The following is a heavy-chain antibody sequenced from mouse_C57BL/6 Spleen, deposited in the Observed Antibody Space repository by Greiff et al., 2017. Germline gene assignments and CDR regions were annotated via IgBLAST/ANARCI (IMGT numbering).Heavy chain of an antibody. CDR3: ARAIYDAFYAMDD. V-gene: IGHV5-17*01. D-gene: IGHD2-3*01. CDR2: ISSGSSTI. CDR1: GFTFSDYG. Sequence: DVTLVESGGGLVKPGGSLKLSCAASGFTFSDYGMHWVRQAPEKGLEWVAYISSGSSTIYYADTVKGRFTISRDNAKNTLFLQMTSLRSEYTAMYYCARAIYDAFYAMDDWGQGTSVTVSS. J-gene: IGHJ4*01.